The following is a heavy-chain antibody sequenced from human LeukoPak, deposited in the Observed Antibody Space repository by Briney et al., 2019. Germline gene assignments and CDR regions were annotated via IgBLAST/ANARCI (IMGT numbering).Heavy chain of an antibody. CDR1: GDTLTELS. D-gene: IGHD1-1*01. J-gene: IGHJ4*02. CDR2: FDPEDGES. CDR3: ATDQRYNNNRQNDY. V-gene: IGHV1-24*01. Sequence: GASVKISCKVSGDTLTELSMHWVRQAPGKGLEWMGGFDPEDGESIYAQKFQGRVTMTEDTSTDTAYMELSNLRSEDTDVYYCATDQRYNNNRQNDYWGQGTLVTVSS.